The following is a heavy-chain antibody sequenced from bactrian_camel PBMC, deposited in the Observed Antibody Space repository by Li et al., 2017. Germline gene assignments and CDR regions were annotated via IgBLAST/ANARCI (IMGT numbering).Heavy chain of an antibody. CDR1: GFTFSTYW. CDR3: AADPRLWCSWYVAKDFRF. Sequence: HVQLVESGGGLVQPGGSLRLSCAASGFTFSTYWMYWVRQAPGKGLEWVSRINKAGYTTHQTDSVKGRFTTSRDNAKNTLYLQMNSLKPEDTAMYYCAADPRLWCSWYVAKDFRFWGQGTQVTVS. D-gene: IGHD6*01. J-gene: IGHJ6*01. V-gene: IGHV3S1*01. CDR2: INKAGYTT.